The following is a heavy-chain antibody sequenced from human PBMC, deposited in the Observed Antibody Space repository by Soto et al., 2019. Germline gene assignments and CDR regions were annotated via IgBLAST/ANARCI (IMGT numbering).Heavy chain of an antibody. D-gene: IGHD3-9*01. CDR1: GGSISSVSYY. Sequence: PSETLSLTCTVSGGSISSVSYYWGWIRQPPGKGLEWIGSIYYSGSTYYNPSLKSRVTISVDTSKNQFSLKLSSVTAADTAVYYCARLFNFDWVSNWFYPWGQGTLVTVSS. V-gene: IGHV4-39*01. CDR2: IYYSGST. CDR3: ARLFNFDWVSNWFYP. J-gene: IGHJ5*02.